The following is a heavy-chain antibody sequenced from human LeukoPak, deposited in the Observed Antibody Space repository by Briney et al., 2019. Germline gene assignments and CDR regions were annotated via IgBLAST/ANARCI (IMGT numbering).Heavy chain of an antibody. CDR2: IYISGSGST. CDR3: ARDKRVAVAGTYIYYYYMDV. Sequence: SETLSLTCTVSGGSISSYYWSWIRQPAGKGLEWIGRIYISGSGSTNYSPSLKSRVTMSVDTSKNQFSLKLSSVTAADTAVYYCARDKRVAVAGTYIYYYYMDVWGNGTTVTISS. V-gene: IGHV4-4*07. D-gene: IGHD6-19*01. CDR1: GGSISSYY. J-gene: IGHJ6*03.